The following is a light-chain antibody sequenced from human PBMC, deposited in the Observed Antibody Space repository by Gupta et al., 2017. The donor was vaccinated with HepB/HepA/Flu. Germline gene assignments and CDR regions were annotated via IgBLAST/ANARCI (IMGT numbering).Light chain of an antibody. J-gene: IGLJ2*01. CDR1: SSDVGGFNS. V-gene: IGLV2-14*01. CDR2: DVS. CDR3: SSYTCSSTLVV. Sequence: ALTLPASVSLSPGQSTTIACTGPSSDVGGFNSVSWYQQHPGKAPKLMIYDVSNRPSGVSDRFSGSKCGNTATLTISRLHAEDAADYYWSSYTCSSTLVVFGGGTKLTVL.